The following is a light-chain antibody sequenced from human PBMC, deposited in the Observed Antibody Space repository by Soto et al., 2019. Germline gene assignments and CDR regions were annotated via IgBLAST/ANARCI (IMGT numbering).Light chain of an antibody. V-gene: IGKV3-15*01. Sequence: EIVMTQSPATLSVSPGERATLSCSASQSVGRNLAWYQQKPGQAPRLLIYGASTRATGIPARFSGSGSWTEFTLTISSLQAEDFAIYSCQQYNHWPPLTFGGGTKVEIK. CDR3: QQYNHWPPLT. CDR2: GAS. CDR1: QSVGRN. J-gene: IGKJ4*01.